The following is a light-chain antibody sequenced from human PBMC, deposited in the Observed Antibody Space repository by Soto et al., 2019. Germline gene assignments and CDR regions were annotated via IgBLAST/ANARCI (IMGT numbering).Light chain of an antibody. CDR2: GAS. CDR3: QQYTDRPLT. J-gene: IGKJ4*01. CDR1: LSVSTN. Sequence: VMTQSPATVSVSPGDGVTLSCRASLSVSTNLAWYQQKPGQAPRLLIFGASTRATGVPARFSGSGSGTEFTLTIASLQYEDFAVYFCQQYTDRPLTFGGGSKLEIK. V-gene: IGKV3D-15*01.